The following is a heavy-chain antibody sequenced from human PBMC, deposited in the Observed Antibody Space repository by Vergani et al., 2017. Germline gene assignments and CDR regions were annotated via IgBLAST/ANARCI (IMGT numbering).Heavy chain of an antibody. CDR3: ARGMDFWSGFDY. Sequence: QVQLVESGGGVVQPGRSLRLSCVASGFTFSSYAMHWVRQAPGKGLEWVAVISYDGSNKYYADSVKGRFTISRDNSKNTLYLQMNSLRAEDTAVYYCARGMDFWSGFDYWGQGTLVTVSS. J-gene: IGHJ4*02. CDR2: ISYDGSNK. V-gene: IGHV3-30*04. CDR1: GFTFSSYA. D-gene: IGHD3-3*01.